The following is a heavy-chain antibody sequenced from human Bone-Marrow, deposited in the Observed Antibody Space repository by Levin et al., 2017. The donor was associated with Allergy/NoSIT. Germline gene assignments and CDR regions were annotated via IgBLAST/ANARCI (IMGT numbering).Heavy chain of an antibody. J-gene: IGHJ4*02. Sequence: RAGGSLRLSCTTSGFTLSNTPMHWVRQAPGKGLEWVAVLSFDGSTEHYADSVKGRFTISKDVSKNTVYLQLNSLRPEDTAVYYCARPRLTGFSSGWYLDNWGQGTLVTVSS. CDR1: GFTLSNTP. D-gene: IGHD6-19*01. CDR3: ARPRLTGFSSGWYLDN. V-gene: IGHV3-30*04. CDR2: LSFDGSTE.